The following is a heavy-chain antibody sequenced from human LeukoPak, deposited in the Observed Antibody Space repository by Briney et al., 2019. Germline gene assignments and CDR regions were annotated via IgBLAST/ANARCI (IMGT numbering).Heavy chain of an antibody. CDR1: AFTFRTYA. V-gene: IGHV3-30*18. J-gene: IGHJ3*02. Sequence: GGSLRLSCAASAFTFRTYAMHWVRQAPGKGLEWVAVISDDGSYQYYADSVKGRFTISRDNSKNMLWLQMASLRAEDTAMYYCAKVLFTGSYAFDIWGQGTMVTVSS. CDR3: AKVLFTGSYAFDI. CDR2: ISDDGSYQ. D-gene: IGHD1-26*01.